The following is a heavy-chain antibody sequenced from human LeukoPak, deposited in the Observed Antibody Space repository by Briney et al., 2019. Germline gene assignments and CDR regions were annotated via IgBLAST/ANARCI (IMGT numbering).Heavy chain of an antibody. CDR1: GFTFSSYW. J-gene: IGHJ5*02. CDR2: INSDGSST. CDR3: AREAVVVPANWFDP. D-gene: IGHD2-2*01. V-gene: IGHV3-74*01. Sequence: PGGSLRLSCAASGFTFSSYWMHWVRQAPGKGLVWVSRINSDGSSTIYADSVKGRFTISRDNAKNTLYLQMNSLRAEETAVYYCAREAVVVPANWFDPWGQGTLVTVSS.